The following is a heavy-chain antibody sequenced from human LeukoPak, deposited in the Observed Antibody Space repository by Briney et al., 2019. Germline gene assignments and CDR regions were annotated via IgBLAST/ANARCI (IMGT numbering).Heavy chain of an antibody. CDR2: INPNSGGT. V-gene: IGHV1-2*02. D-gene: IGHD2-21*01. J-gene: IGHJ6*03. CDR3: ARDPTRYCGGDCYYMDV. Sequence: ASVKVSCKASGYTFTGYYMHWVRQAPGQGLEWMGWINPNSGGTNCAQKFQGRVTMTRDTSISTAYMELSRLRSDDTAVYYCARDPTRYCGGDCYYMDVWGKGTRVTVSS. CDR1: GYTFTGYY.